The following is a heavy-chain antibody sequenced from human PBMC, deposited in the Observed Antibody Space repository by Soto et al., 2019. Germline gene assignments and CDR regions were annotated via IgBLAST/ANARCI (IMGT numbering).Heavy chain of an antibody. CDR1: GFTFNNAW. CDR2: IKSETDGGTT. J-gene: IGHJ4*02. V-gene: IGHV3-15*01. CDR3: TTYGLSVSGGVPQY. Sequence: GGSLRLSCAASGFTFNNAWMSWVRQAPGKGLEWVGRIKSETDGGTTEYAAPVKGRFIISRDDSENTLYLQMNSLRTEDTAFYYCTTYGLSVSGGVPQYWGQGALVTVSS. D-gene: IGHD3-16*01.